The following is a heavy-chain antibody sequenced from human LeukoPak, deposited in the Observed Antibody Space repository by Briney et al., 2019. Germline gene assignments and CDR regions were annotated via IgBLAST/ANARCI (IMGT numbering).Heavy chain of an antibody. CDR1: GFTFSSYA. CDR3: AKSGVTVTTRYYGMDV. V-gene: IGHV3-23*01. J-gene: IGHJ6*02. CDR2: ISGSGGST. D-gene: IGHD4-17*01. Sequence: GGSLRLSCAASGFTFSSYAMSWVRQAPGKGLEWVSGISGSGGSTYYGDSVKGRFTISRDDSKNTLYLQMNSLRAEDTAVYYCAKSGVTVTTRYYGMDVWGQGTTVTVSS.